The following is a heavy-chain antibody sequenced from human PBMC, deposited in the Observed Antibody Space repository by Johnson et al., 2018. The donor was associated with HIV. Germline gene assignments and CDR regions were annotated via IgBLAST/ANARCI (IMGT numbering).Heavy chain of an antibody. Sequence: QVQLVESGGAVVQPGSSLRLSRAASGFTFISYAMHWVRQAPGKGLEWVAVISYDGSNKYYAAPVKCRFTISRDNSKNTLYLQMNSLRAEDTAVYYCAREYSSLSQGAFDIWGQGTMVTVSS. CDR2: ISYDGSNK. V-gene: IGHV3-30*04. CDR3: AREYSSLSQGAFDI. D-gene: IGHD6-6*01. CDR1: GFTFISYA. J-gene: IGHJ3*02.